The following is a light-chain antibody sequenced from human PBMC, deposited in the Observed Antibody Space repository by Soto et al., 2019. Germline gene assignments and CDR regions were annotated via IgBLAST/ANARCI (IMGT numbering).Light chain of an antibody. CDR3: QQRSKWHTNP. CDR2: DAS. V-gene: IGKV3D-11*01. Sequence: EIVLTQSPATLSLSPGERATLSCRASQGVSSYLAWYQQKPGQAPRLLIYDASNRATGIPARFSGSGPGTDFTLTISSLEPEDFAVYDRQQRSKWHTNPFGGGTKVDIX. J-gene: IGKJ4*01. CDR1: QGVSSY.